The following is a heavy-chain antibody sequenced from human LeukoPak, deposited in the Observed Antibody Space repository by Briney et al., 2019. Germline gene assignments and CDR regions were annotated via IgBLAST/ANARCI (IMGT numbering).Heavy chain of an antibody. J-gene: IGHJ4*02. Sequence: QPGGSLRLSCAASGFTFSSYAMSWVRQAPGKGLEWVSVISGSGGSTYYADSVKGRFTISRDNAKNTLYLQMNSLRAEDTAVCYCARHLNYYLDYWGQGTLVTVSS. CDR3: ARHLNYYLDY. CDR1: GFTFSSYA. CDR2: ISGSGGST. V-gene: IGHV3-23*01. D-gene: IGHD3-10*01.